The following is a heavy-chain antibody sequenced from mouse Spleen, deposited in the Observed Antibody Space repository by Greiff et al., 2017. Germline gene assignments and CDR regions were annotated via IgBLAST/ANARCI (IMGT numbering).Heavy chain of an antibody. CDR2: IDPETGGT. D-gene: IGHD1-1*01. Sequence: VQLQQSGAELVRPGASVTLSCKASGYTFTDYEMHWVKQTPVHGLEWIGAIDPETGGTAYNQKFKGKAILTADKSSSTAYMELRSLTSEDSAVYYCTRSGGSSVPYYFDYWGQGTTLTVSS. CDR3: TRSGGSSVPYYFDY. V-gene: IGHV1-15*01. CDR1: GYTFTDYE. J-gene: IGHJ2*01.